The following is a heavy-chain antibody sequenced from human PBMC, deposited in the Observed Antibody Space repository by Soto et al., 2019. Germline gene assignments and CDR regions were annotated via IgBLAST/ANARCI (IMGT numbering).Heavy chain of an antibody. CDR1: GGTFSSYA. Sequence: GASVKVSCKASGGTFSSYAISWVRQAPGQGLEWVGGIIPIFGTANYAQKFQGRVTITADESTSTAYMELSSLRSEDTAVYYCARATTYYYDSSGCFQHWGQGTLVTVSS. D-gene: IGHD3-22*01. CDR2: IIPIFGTA. V-gene: IGHV1-69*13. CDR3: ARATTYYYDSSGCFQH. J-gene: IGHJ1*01.